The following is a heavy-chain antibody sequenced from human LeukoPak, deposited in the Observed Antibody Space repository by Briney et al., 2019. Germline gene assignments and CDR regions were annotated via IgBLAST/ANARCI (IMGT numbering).Heavy chain of an antibody. V-gene: IGHV3-11*01. CDR1: GFTFSDYY. CDR3: ARDVCSADGYNLCYFDY. CDR2: ISSSGSTI. Sequence: PGGSLRLSCAASGFTFSDYYMSWIRQAPGKGLEWASYISSSGSTIYYADSVKGRFTISRDNAKNSLYLQMNSLRAEDTAVYYCARDVCSADGYNLCYFDYWGQGTLVTVSS. D-gene: IGHD5-24*01. J-gene: IGHJ4*02.